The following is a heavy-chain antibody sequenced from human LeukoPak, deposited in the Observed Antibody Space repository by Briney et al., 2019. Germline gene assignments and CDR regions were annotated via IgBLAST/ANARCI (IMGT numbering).Heavy chain of an antibody. V-gene: IGHV3-23*01. CDR3: WKTTVGYSSDQKPARPVDF. Sequence: GGSLRVSCEDSGFTFGSHALYWVRQAPGKGLEWVAGVFGGGGSPQYAYSRKGRCTISRDNPQNQVYLQIDSLRDDDTAVYYCWKTTVGYSSDQKPARPVDFCRQGTLDTVSS. CDR1: GFTFGSHA. J-gene: IGHJ4*02. CDR2: VFGGGGSP. D-gene: IGHD5-18*01.